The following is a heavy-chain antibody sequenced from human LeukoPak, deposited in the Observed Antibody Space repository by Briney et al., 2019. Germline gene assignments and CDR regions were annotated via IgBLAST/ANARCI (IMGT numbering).Heavy chain of an antibody. CDR2: ISNDGSNK. Sequence: GGSLRLSCAASGFTFSSYAMHWVRQAPGKGLEWVAVISNDGSNKYYADSVKGRFTISRDNSKNTLYLQMNSLRAEDTAVYYCARDLVYYYDSIIWGQGTMVTVSS. V-gene: IGHV3-30-3*01. D-gene: IGHD3-22*01. CDR3: ARDLVYYYDSII. CDR1: GFTFSSYA. J-gene: IGHJ3*02.